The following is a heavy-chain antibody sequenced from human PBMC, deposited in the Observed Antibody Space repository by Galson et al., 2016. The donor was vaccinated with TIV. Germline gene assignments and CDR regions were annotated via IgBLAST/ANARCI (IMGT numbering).Heavy chain of an antibody. J-gene: IGHJ3*02. V-gene: IGHV4-30-2*01. CDR2: IFQTGST. CDR1: GGSISGGAYS. Sequence: LTCAVSGGSISGGAYSWSWIRQPPGKGLEWIGYIFQTGSTYYNPSLMSLQSRVTISLDISKNQFSLKVKSVTAADTAMYYCARGEWPSVPDAMQAFDIWGQGKMVAVSS. CDR3: ARGEWPSVPDAMQAFDI. D-gene: IGHD2-2*01.